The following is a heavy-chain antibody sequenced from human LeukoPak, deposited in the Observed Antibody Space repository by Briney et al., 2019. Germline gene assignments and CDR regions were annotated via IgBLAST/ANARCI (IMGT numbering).Heavy chain of an antibody. D-gene: IGHD5-24*01. Sequence: SETLSLTCTVSGGSISSYYWSWIRQHPGKGLEWIGYIYYSGSTYYNPSLKSRVTISVDTSKNQFSLKLSSVTAADTAVYYCARAPYRDGYNFDAFDIWGQGTMVTVSS. CDR2: IYYSGST. J-gene: IGHJ3*02. CDR1: GGSISSYY. V-gene: IGHV4-59*06. CDR3: ARAPYRDGYNFDAFDI.